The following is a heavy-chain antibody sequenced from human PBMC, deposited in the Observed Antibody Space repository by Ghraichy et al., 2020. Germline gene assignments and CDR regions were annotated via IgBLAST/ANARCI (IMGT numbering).Heavy chain of an antibody. Sequence: SETLSLTCAVSGYSISSGYYWGWIRQPPGKGLEWIGSIYHSGSTYYNPSLKSRVTISVDTSKNQFSLKLSSVTAADTAVYFCARDGAKWDLLPQNWFDPWGQGTLVTVSS. CDR1: GYSISSGYY. CDR3: ARDGAKWDLLPQNWFDP. D-gene: IGHD1-26*01. CDR2: IYHSGST. V-gene: IGHV4-38-2*02. J-gene: IGHJ5*02.